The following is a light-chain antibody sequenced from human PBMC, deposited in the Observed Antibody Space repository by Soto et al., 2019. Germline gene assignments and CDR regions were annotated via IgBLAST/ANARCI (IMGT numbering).Light chain of an antibody. CDR2: GAS. CDR1: QTTSSMY. CDR3: QHYGRI. V-gene: IGKV3-20*01. J-gene: IGKJ5*01. Sequence: EIVLTQSPGTLSLSPGEGATLACRASQTTSSMYLAWHQQKPGQAPRRPIYGASSRATGVPDRFSGSGSGTDFTLSISRLEPEDFAVYYCQHYGRIFGQGTRLEIK.